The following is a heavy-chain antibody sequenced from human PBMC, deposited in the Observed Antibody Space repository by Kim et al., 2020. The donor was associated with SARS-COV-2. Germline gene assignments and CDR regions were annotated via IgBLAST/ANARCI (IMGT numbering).Heavy chain of an antibody. CDR2: GRST. D-gene: IGHD3-16*01. J-gene: IGHJ4*02. Sequence: GRSTNYADPVKGRFTISRDNAKNTLYLQMNSLRAEDTAVYYCARAWSLGDWGQGTLVTVSS. CDR3: ARAWSLGD. V-gene: IGHV3-74*01.